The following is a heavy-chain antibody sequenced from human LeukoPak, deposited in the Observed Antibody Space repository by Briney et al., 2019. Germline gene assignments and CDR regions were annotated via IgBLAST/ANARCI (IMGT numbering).Heavy chain of an antibody. D-gene: IGHD1-1*01. CDR2: ITSKTDGGTK. CDR1: GLTFTNAW. V-gene: IGHV3-15*01. J-gene: IGHJ6*02. CDR3: TTERAGSFEYRGQGTLVTVSSGMDV. Sequence: PGGSLRLSCTASGLTFTNAWMNWVRQAPGKGPEWVGRITSKTDGGTKDYAAPVKGRFTISRDDSKNTLYLEMKSLKTEDTAMYYCTTERAGSFEYRGQGTLVTVSSGMDVWGQGTTVTVSS.